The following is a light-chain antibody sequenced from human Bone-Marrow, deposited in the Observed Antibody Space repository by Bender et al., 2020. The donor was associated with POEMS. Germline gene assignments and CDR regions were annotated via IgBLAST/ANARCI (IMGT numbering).Light chain of an antibody. V-gene: IGLV3-21*03. Sequence: SYVVTQPPSVSVAPGTTAWLTCGGSNIGTRSVHWYQQKPGQVPVLVVYDDSDRHSGIPERFSGSNSGNTATLTITRVEVGDEADYYCQVCQVWDSSDHPVFGGGTKLTVL. CDR1: NIGTRS. J-gene: IGLJ3*02. CDR3: QVCQVWDSSDHPV. CDR2: DDS.